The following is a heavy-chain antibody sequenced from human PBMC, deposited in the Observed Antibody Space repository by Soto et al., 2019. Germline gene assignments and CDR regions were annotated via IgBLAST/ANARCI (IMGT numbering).Heavy chain of an antibody. CDR2: IYHTGTT. Sequence: SETLSLTCAVSGDSISRGYHWAWIRQPPTKGLEWIASIYHTGTTYYNPSLTSRVTISVDTSQNLFSLKLTSVTAADSAVYYCARIGWGGDSWGQGTLVTVSS. CDR3: ARIGWGGDS. CDR1: GDSISRGYH. J-gene: IGHJ4*02. V-gene: IGHV4-38-2*01. D-gene: IGHD7-27*01.